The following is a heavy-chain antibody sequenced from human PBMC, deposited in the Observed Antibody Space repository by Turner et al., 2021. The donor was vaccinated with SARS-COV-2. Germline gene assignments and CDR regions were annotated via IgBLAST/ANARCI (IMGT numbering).Heavy chain of an antibody. CDR2: FDPEDGET. CDR1: GYTLIELS. CDR3: ATDYAIVEATLLDY. V-gene: IGHV1-24*01. Sequence: QVQLVQSGAEVKKPGASVKVSCKVSGYTLIELSMHWVRQAPGKGLEWMGGFDPEDGETIYAQKFQGRVTMSEDTSTDTAYMELSSLRSEDTAVYYCATDYAIVEATLLDYWGQGTLVTVSS. J-gene: IGHJ4*02. D-gene: IGHD1-26*01.